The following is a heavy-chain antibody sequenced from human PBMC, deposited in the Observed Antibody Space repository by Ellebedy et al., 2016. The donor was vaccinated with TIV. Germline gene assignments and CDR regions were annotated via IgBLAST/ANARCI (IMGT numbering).Heavy chain of an antibody. V-gene: IGHV3-43*02. CDR1: GFRFDDYG. D-gene: IGHD6-13*01. J-gene: IGHJ4*02. CDR3: AKARPKYTSSWYYFDS. Sequence: GESLKISCAASGFRFDDYGMHWVRQAPGKGLEWVSVIDGDGASTDYADSVKGRFTISRDNRKDSIYLQMHSLRTEDTALYYCAKARPKYTSSWYYFDSWGQGTLVTVSS. CDR2: IDGDGAST.